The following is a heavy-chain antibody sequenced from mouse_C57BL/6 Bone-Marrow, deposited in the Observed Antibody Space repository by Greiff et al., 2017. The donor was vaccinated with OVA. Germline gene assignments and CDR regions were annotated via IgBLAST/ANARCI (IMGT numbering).Heavy chain of an antibody. D-gene: IGHD1-1*01. J-gene: IGHJ2*01. V-gene: IGHV6-3*01. CDR2: IRLKSDNYAT. CDR3: TYYDGIDY. Sequence: EVQLVESGGGLVQPGGSMKLSCVASGFTFSNYWMNWVRQSPEKGLEWVAQIRLKSDNYATHYAESVKGRFTISRDDSKSSVYLQMNNLRAEDTGIYYCTYYDGIDYWGQGTTLTVSS. CDR1: GFTFSNYW.